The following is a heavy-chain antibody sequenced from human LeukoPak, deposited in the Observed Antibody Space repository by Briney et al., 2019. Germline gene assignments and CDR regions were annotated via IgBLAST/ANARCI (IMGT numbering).Heavy chain of an antibody. CDR3: ARGGSGSGYLYYFDS. D-gene: IGHD3-10*01. CDR2: INPSGGST. CDR1: GYTFTSYY. Sequence: ASVKVSCKASGYTFTSYYMHWVRQAPGQGLEWMGIINPSGGSTSYAQKFQGRVTMTRDTSITTAYMEVSGLTSDDTAVYYCARGGSGSGYLYYFDSWGQGTLVSVSS. V-gene: IGHV1-46*01. J-gene: IGHJ4*02.